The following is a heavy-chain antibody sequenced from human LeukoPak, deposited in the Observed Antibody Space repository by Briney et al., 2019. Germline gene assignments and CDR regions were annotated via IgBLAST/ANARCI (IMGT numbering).Heavy chain of an antibody. CDR1: GGSFRGYS. CDR3: ARATPDYYYDSSGYYYSEDY. V-gene: IGHV4-34*01. CDR2: INHSGST. J-gene: IGHJ4*02. D-gene: IGHD3-22*01. Sequence: SETLSLTCAVYGGSFRGYSWTWIGNPQGKGLGWIGEINHSGSTNYNPSLKSRVTISVDTSKNQFSLKLSSVTAADTAVYYCARATPDYYYDSSGYYYSEDYWGQGTLVTVSS.